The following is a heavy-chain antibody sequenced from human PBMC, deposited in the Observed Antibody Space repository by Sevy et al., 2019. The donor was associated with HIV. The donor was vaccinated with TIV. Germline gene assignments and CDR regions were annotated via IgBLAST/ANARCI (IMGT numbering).Heavy chain of an antibody. V-gene: IGHV3-11*01. CDR2: ISSGGSTI. D-gene: IGHD1-1*01. CDR3: ARDMSAYTRNWNHEDSDAFDI. CDR1: GFTFSDYY. J-gene: IGHJ3*02. Sequence: GGSLRLSCAASGFTFSDYYMSWIRQAPGKGLEWVSYISSGGSTIYYADFGKGRFAISRDNAKNSLYLQMNSLRAEDTAVYYCARDMSAYTRNWNHEDSDAFDIWGQGISVTVSS.